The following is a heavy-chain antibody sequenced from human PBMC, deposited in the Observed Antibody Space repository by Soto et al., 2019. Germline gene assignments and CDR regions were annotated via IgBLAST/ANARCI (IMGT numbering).Heavy chain of an antibody. J-gene: IGHJ4*02. CDR2: ISSSSSYI. V-gene: IGHV3-21*01. Sequence: EVQLVESGGGLVKPGGSLRLSCAASGFTFSSYSMNWVRQAPGKGLAWVSSISSSSSYIYYADSVRGRFTISRDNAKNSLYLQMNSLRAEAAAVYYCARVVASHGVYYFDYWVQGPLVTASS. D-gene: IGHD2-15*01. CDR3: ARVVASHGVYYFDY. CDR1: GFTFSSYS.